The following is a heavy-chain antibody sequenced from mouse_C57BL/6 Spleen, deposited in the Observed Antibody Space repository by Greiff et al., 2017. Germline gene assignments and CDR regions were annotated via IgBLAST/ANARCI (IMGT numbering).Heavy chain of an antibody. CDR2: INPSTGGT. Sequence: EVQLQQSGPELVKPGASVKISCKASGYSFTGYYMNWVKQSPEKSLEWIGEINPSTGGTTYNQKFKAKATLTVDKSSSTAYMQLKSLTSEDSAVYYCARRSNYFDWYFDVWGTGTTVTVSS. V-gene: IGHV1-42*01. D-gene: IGHD2-5*01. CDR1: GYSFTGYY. J-gene: IGHJ1*03. CDR3: ARRSNYFDWYFDV.